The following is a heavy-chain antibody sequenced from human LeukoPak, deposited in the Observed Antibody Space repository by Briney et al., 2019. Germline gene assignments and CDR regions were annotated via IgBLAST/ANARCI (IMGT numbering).Heavy chain of an antibody. D-gene: IGHD3-10*01. CDR1: GFTFSSYW. Sequence: GGSLRLSCAASGFTFSSYWMSWVRQAPGKGLEWVANIKQDGSEKYYVDSVKGRFTISRDNAKNSLYLQMNSLRAEDTAVYYCARRDSGGSGSYLIDYWGQGTLVTVSS. J-gene: IGHJ4*02. CDR2: IKQDGSEK. CDR3: ARRDSGGSGSYLIDY. V-gene: IGHV3-7*01.